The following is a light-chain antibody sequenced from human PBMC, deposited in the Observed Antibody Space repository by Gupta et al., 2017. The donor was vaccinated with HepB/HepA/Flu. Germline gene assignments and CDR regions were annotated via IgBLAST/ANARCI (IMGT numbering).Light chain of an antibody. CDR2: EVS. CDR3: CSYAGSSTLWV. V-gene: IGLV2-23*02. CDR1: SRDVGSYNL. J-gene: IGLJ3*02. Sequence: SALTQPASVSGSPGPSLTILCTGTSRDVGSYNLVSWYQQHPGKAPKLMIYEVSKRPSGVSNRFSGSKSGNTASLTIAGLQAEDEADYYCCSYAGSSTLWVFGGGTKLTVL.